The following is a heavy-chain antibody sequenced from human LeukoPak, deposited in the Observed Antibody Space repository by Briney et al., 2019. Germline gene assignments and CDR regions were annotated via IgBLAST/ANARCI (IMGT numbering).Heavy chain of an antibody. CDR2: IYYSGST. Sequence: SETLSLTCTVSGGSISGSSYYWGWIRQPPGKGLEWIGSIYYSGSTYYKPSLKSRVTISVDTSKNQFSLKLSSVTAADTAVYFFARPPGFSTSFWDWGQGTLVTVSS. V-gene: IGHV4-39*01. CDR1: GGSISGSSYY. D-gene: IGHD2-2*01. CDR3: ARPPGFSTSFWD. J-gene: IGHJ4*02.